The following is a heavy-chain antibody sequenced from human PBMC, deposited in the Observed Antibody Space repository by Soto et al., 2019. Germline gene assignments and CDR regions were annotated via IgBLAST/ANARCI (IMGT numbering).Heavy chain of an antibody. CDR2: MYYSGRT. CDR1: GGSITSHY. D-gene: IGHD1-26*01. J-gene: IGHJ6*02. Sequence: SETLSLTCTVSGGSITSHYWTWVRQPPGKGLEWIGYMYYSGRTNYNPSLKSRVTVSIDPSKNQFSLQMSSITAADTAVYYCARGVLLAPDVWGQGTTVTVSS. V-gene: IGHV4-59*08. CDR3: ARGVLLAPDV.